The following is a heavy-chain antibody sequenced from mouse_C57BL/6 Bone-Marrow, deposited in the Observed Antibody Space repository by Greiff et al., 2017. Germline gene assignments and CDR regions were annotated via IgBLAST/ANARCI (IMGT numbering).Heavy chain of an antibody. Sequence: VQLQQSGAELVRPGASVTLSCKASGYTFTDYELHWVKQTPVHGLEWIGAIDPETGGTAYTQKFQGQAILTADTSSSPAYMELRSLTSEYSAVYYCTNYDGYFDYAMDYWGQGTSVTVSS. CDR2: IDPETGGT. D-gene: IGHD2-3*01. CDR3: TNYDGYFDYAMDY. J-gene: IGHJ4*01. CDR1: GYTFTDYE. V-gene: IGHV1-15*01.